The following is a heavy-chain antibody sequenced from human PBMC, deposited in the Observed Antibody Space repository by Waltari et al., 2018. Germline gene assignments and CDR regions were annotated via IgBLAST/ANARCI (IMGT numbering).Heavy chain of an antibody. CDR3: ARKGGDFWSGYPLDY. D-gene: IGHD3-3*01. J-gene: IGHJ4*02. Sequence: QVQLQESGPGLVKPSETLSLTCTVSGGSISSYYWSWIRQPPGKGLEWIGYIYYSGSTNYHPSLKSRVTISVDTSKNQFSLKLSSVTAADTAVYYCARKGGDFWSGYPLDYWGQGTLVTVSS. V-gene: IGHV4-59*01. CDR1: GGSISSYY. CDR2: IYYSGST.